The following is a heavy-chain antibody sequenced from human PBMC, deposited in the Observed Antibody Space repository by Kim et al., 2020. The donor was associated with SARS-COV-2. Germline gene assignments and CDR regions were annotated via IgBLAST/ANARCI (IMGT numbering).Heavy chain of an antibody. CDR2: ISYDGSNK. CDR3: AKDNEETNWFDP. D-gene: IGHD1-1*01. V-gene: IGHV3-30*18. J-gene: IGHJ5*02. Sequence: GGSLRLSCAASGFTFSSYGMHWVRQAPGKGLEWVAVISYDGSNKYYADSVKGRFTISRDNSKNTLYLQMNSLRAEDTAVYYCAKDNEETNWFDPWGQGT. CDR1: GFTFSSYG.